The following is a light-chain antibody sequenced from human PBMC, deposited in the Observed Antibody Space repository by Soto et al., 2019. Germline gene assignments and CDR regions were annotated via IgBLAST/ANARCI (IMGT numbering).Light chain of an antibody. V-gene: IGKV4-1*01. Sequence: DIVMTQSPDSLAVSLGERATINCKSSQSVLFSSNNKNYLAWYQQKPGQSPKLLIYWASTRESGVPDRFSGSGSGTDFTLSISSLQAADVEVYFCQQYYSPPWTFGPGTKVEIK. J-gene: IGKJ1*01. CDR3: QQYYSPPWT. CDR1: QSVLFSSNNKNY. CDR2: WAS.